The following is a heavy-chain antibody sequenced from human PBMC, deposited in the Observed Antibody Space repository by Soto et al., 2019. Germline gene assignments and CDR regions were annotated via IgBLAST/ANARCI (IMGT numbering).Heavy chain of an antibody. V-gene: IGHV4-31*03. CDR2: VFNSGLT. D-gene: IGHD2-2*01. J-gene: IGHJ5*02. CDR3: AREVVLPASVCCFDP. CDR1: GGPIRRSGYY. Sequence: QVQLQESGPGLVKASQTLSLTCSVSGGPIRRSGYYWTWIRQRPGEGLEWIGYVFNSGLTSYNPSLRGRVAISVDTSKNQFSLSLESVTAADTAIYYCAREVVLPASVCCFDPWGQGTRVTVSS.